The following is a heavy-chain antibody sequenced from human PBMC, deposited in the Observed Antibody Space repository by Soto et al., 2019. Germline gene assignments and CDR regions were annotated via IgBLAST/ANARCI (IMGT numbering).Heavy chain of an antibody. CDR2: ISWNSGSI. J-gene: IGHJ4*02. CDR1: RLSLDESA. D-gene: IGHD6-19*01. CDR3: AKDITGVVAVAGPYFDY. Sequence: SRSLSCVPARLSLDESAIPKVRQVPGKGLEWVSGISWNSGSIDYADSVKGRFTISRDNAKNSLYLQINSLSAEDTALYYCAKDITGVVAVAGPYFDYWGQGTLVTVSS. V-gene: IGHV3-9*01.